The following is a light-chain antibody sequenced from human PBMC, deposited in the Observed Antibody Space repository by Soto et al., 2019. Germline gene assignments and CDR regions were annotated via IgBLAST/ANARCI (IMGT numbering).Light chain of an antibody. V-gene: IGKV3D-11*01. J-gene: IGKJ5*01. CDR2: DAS. CDR3: QQRSNWIT. CDR1: QGVSSY. Sequence: SPATLSLSPGERATLSCRASQGVSSYLAWYQQKPGQAPRLLIYDASNRATGIPARFSGSGPGTDFTLTISSLEPEDFAVYYCQQRSNWITFGQGTRLEIK.